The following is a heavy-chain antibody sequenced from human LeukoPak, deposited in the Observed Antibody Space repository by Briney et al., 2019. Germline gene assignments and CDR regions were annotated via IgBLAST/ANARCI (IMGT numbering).Heavy chain of an antibody. V-gene: IGHV1-18*01. CDR2: ISGYNGNT. Sequence: ASVKVSCKASGYTFTSYGISWVRQAPGQGLEWMGWISGYNGNTNYAQKLQGRVTLTTDTSTSTAYMELRSLGSDDTAVYYCARYAWGYSYGYCDYWGQGTLVTVSS. J-gene: IGHJ4*02. CDR3: ARYAWGYSYGYCDY. CDR1: GYTFTSYG. D-gene: IGHD5-18*01.